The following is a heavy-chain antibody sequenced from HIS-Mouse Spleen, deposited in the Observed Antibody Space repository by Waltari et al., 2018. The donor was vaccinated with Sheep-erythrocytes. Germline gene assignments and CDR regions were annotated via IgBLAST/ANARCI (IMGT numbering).Heavy chain of an antibody. CDR3: ARHRVVVGAFDI. Sequence: QLQLQESGPGLVKPSETLSLTCTVSGGSISSSSYYWGWIRQPPGKGLEWIGRIYYSGSTYYNPSLKSRVTISVDTSKNQFSLKLSSVTAADTAVYYCARHRVVVGAFDIWGQGTMVTVSS. D-gene: IGHD2-2*01. V-gene: IGHV4-39*01. CDR1: GGSISSSSYY. CDR2: IYYSGST. J-gene: IGHJ3*02.